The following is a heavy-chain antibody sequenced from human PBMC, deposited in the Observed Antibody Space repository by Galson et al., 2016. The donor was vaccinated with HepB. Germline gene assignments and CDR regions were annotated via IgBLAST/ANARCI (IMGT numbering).Heavy chain of an antibody. CDR3: ARDFGEYYVSRGQPKYYSYGMDV. D-gene: IGHD3-10*01. CDR1: GFTFSEYA. Sequence: SLRLSCAASGFTFSEYAMSWVRQAPGKGLECVSLISARGSRTYFARSVKGRFTISRDNSKNTLYLQMDSLRAEDTAVYYCARDFGEYYVSRGQPKYYSYGMDVWGQGTTVTVSS. CDR2: ISARGSRT. V-gene: IGHV3-23*01. J-gene: IGHJ6*02.